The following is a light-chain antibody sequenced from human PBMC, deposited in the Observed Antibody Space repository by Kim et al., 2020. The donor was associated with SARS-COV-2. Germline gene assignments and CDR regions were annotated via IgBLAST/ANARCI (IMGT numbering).Light chain of an antibody. Sequence: VSVEDRVTVTCRAGQGIGNWLAWYQQKPGKAPKLLIAGASSLQSWVPSRFSGSGTGTDFTLSISSLQPEDFATYYCHQADAFPRTFGEGTKVDIK. J-gene: IGKJ4*01. CDR1: QGIGNW. CDR3: HQADAFPRT. V-gene: IGKV1-12*01. CDR2: GAS.